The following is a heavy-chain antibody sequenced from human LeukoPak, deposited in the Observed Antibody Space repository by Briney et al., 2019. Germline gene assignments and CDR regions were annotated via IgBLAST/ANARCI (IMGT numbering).Heavy chain of an antibody. D-gene: IGHD3-22*01. Sequence: ASVKVSCKASGYTFTGYYMHWVRQAPGQGLEWMGWINPNSGGTNYAQKFQGRVTMTRDTSISTAYMELSRLRSDDTAVYYCARDQVYYDSSGYYYNYFDYWGQGTLVTVSS. CDR1: GYTFTGYY. CDR2: INPNSGGT. CDR3: ARDQVYYDSSGYYYNYFDY. V-gene: IGHV1-2*02. J-gene: IGHJ4*02.